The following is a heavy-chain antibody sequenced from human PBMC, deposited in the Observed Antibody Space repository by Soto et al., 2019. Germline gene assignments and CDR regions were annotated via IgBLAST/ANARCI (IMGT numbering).Heavy chain of an antibody. CDR2: IRDKTNGYAT. D-gene: IGHD6-6*01. Sequence: EVQLVESGGDLVQPGGSLKLSCAASGFSISGSAIHWVRQASGKGLEWVARIRDKTNGYATGYAASVQGRFTISRDDSKNTGFLQMNSLKTEDTAVYYCTRLDAPGDRPLDIWAKGTMVTVSS. CDR3: TRLDAPGDRPLDI. V-gene: IGHV3-73*01. CDR1: GFSISGSA. J-gene: IGHJ3*02.